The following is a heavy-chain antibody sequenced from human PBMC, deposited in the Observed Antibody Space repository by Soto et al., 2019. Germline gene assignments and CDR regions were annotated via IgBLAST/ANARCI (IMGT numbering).Heavy chain of an antibody. CDR3: ARDLAKVGGSAGFDH. J-gene: IGHJ4*02. Sequence: QVQLVQSGAEVKKPGASVKVSCKASGYTFTVYYMHWVRQAPGQGPEWMGWINPNSGGTMYSRKFQGWLTMTWDTSITTAYMALTNLTSDDAAVYYCARDLAKVGGSAGFDHWGQGTLVTVSS. V-gene: IGHV1-2*04. CDR1: GYTFTVYY. CDR2: INPNSGGT. D-gene: IGHD1-26*01.